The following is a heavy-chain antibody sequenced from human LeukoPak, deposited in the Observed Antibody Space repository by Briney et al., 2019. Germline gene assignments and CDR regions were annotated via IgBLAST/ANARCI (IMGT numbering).Heavy chain of an antibody. CDR1: GGSISSSSYY. D-gene: IGHD3-22*01. J-gene: IGHJ6*03. V-gene: IGHV4-39*01. CDR2: IYYSGST. CDR3: ARSSGYNRYYYYYMDV. Sequence: KSSETLSLTCTVPGGSISSSSYYWGWMRQPPGKGLEWIGSIYYSGSTYYNPSLKSRVTTSVDTSKNQFSLKLSSVTAAGTAVYYCARSSGYNRYYYYYMDVWGKGTTVTISS.